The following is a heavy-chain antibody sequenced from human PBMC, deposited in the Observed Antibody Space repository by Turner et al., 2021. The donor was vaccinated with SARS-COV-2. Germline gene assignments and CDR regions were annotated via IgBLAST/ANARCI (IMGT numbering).Heavy chain of an antibody. CDR3: ARDHPVSPLHGMDV. Sequence: VQLVQSGAEATKPASSVKVSCKASGGTFSSDAISWVRQAPGQGLEWMGGVIPIFDTVNCTQKCQGRVTITADESTSTAYMGLSSVRSEDTAVYYCARDHPVSPLHGMDVWGQGTTVTVSS. J-gene: IGHJ6*02. CDR1: GGTFSSDA. V-gene: IGHV1-69*01. CDR2: VIPIFDTV.